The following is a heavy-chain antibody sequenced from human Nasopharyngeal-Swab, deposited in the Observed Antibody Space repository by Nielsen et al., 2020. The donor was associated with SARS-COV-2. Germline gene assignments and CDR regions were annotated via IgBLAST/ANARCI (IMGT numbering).Heavy chain of an antibody. CDR3: AKDKNDFWSGPSDY. J-gene: IGHJ4*02. D-gene: IGHD3-3*01. CDR2: ISWNSGSI. V-gene: IGHV3-9*01. CDR1: GFTFDDYA. Sequence: LSLTCAASGFTFDDYAMHWVRQAPGKGLEWVSGISWNSGSIGYADSVKGRFTISRDNAKNSLYLQMNSLRAEDTASYYCAKDKNDFWSGPSDYWGQGTLVTVSS.